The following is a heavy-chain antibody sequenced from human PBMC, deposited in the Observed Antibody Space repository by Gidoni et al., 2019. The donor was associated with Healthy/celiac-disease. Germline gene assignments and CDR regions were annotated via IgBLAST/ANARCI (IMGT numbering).Heavy chain of an antibody. CDR3: AVPGRGSSWYVY. V-gene: IGHV4-34*01. Sequence: QVQLQQWGAGLLKPSETLSLTCAVYGGSFSGYYWSWIRQPPGKGLEWIGEINHSGSTNYNPSLKSRVTISVDTSKNQFSLKLSSVTAADTAVYYCAVPGRGSSWYVYWGQGTLVTVSS. D-gene: IGHD6-13*01. CDR2: INHSGST. J-gene: IGHJ4*02. CDR1: GGSFSGYY.